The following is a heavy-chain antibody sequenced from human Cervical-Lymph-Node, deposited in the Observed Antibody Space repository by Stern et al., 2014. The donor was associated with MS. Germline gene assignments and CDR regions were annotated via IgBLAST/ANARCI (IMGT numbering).Heavy chain of an antibody. D-gene: IGHD6-13*01. CDR2: IYNNGDT. J-gene: IGHJ4*02. V-gene: IGHV4-61*02. Sequence: QVQLQESGPGLVKPSQPLSLTCTVSGASISSGGYFWSWIRQPAGKGLEWIGRIYNNGDTHYNPSFKSRVTMSLDTPKTQSPLTLASVTATDTAVYYCGRFTSAAPGISWGQGTLVTVSS. CDR1: GASISSGGYF. CDR3: GRFTSAAPGIS.